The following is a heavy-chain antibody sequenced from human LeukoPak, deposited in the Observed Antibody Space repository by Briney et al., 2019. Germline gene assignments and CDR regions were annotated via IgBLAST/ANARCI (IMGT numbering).Heavy chain of an antibody. CDR2: INPSGGST. CDR1: GYTFTSYY. CDR3: ARDQGSSPSRNAFDI. Sequence: ASVKVSCKASGYTFTSYYMHWVRQAPGQGLEWMGIINPSGGSTSYAQKFQGRVTMTRDTSTSTVYMELSSLRSEDTAVYYCARDQGSSPSRNAFDIWGQGTMVTVSS. D-gene: IGHD1-26*01. V-gene: IGHV1-46*01. J-gene: IGHJ3*02.